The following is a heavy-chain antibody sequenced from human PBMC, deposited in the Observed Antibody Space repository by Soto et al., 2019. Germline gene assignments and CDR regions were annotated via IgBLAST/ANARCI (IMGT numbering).Heavy chain of an antibody. Sequence: ASETLSLTCKVSGDSISGGDYYWGWFRQPPGRGLEWIGYIYSNGTTSYNPSLKSRLTVSVDTSKTQFSLMLSSVTAADTAVYYCARDYGSGTLFGFDIWGQGTMVTVSS. CDR3: ARDYGSGTLFGFDI. V-gene: IGHV4-30-4*01. D-gene: IGHD3-10*01. CDR2: IYSNGTT. J-gene: IGHJ3*02. CDR1: GDSISGGDYY.